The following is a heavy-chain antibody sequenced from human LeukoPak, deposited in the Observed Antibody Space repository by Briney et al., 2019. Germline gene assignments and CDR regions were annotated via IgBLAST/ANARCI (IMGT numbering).Heavy chain of an antibody. J-gene: IGHJ4*02. V-gene: IGHV3-23*01. Sequence: GGSLRLSCAASGFTFSSYAMNWVRQAPGKGLEWVSAISGSGGRTYYADTVKGRFTISRDNPKNSLYLQINNLRAEDTAVYYCGRLAHNAWYAIDFWGQGTLVTVSS. CDR2: ISGSGGRT. CDR1: GFTFSSYA. D-gene: IGHD2-2*01. CDR3: GRLAHNAWYAIDF.